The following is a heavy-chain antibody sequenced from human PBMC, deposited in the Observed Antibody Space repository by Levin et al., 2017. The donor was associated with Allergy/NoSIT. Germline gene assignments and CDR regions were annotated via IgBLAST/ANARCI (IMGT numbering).Heavy chain of an antibody. CDR3: AREATYRIMEMNNDVFDI. D-gene: IGHD1/OR15-1a*01. V-gene: IGHV4-30-4*01. Sequence: PSETLSLTCTVSGASISIGDHSWSWVRQSPGKAPEWIGYVFSSGSTYYNPSFKSRLTISIVTPKTQFSMNLGAVTAAESAVYYCAREATYRIMEMNNDVFDIWGRGTLVTGSS. CDR1: GASISIGDHS. J-gene: IGHJ3*02. CDR2: VFSSGST.